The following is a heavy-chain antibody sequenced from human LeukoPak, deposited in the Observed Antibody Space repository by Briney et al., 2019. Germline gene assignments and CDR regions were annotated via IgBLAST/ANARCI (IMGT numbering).Heavy chain of an antibody. V-gene: IGHV1-2*06. CDR2: INPNSGGT. D-gene: IGHD1-20*01. Sequence: ASVKVSCKASGYTFTGYYMHWVRQAPGQGIEWMGRINPNSGGTNYAQKFQGRVTMTRDTSISTAYMELSRPRSDDTAVYYCARGRWVTGTYPDFDYWGQGTLVTVSS. CDR1: GYTFTGYY. CDR3: ARGRWVTGTYPDFDY. J-gene: IGHJ4*02.